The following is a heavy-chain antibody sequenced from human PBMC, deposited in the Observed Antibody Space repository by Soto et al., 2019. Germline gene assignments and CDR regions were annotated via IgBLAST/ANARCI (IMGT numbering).Heavy chain of an antibody. CDR1: GGSFTTYS. J-gene: IGHJ6*02. Sequence: QVQLVQSGAEVKTPGSSVKVSCKASGGSFTTYSISWVRQAPGQGLEWMGGIIPISGTPNYAQKFQGRVTITADKYTTTAYMEVNSLRFEDTAVYYCARGVGRTVRGVNLYYYYAMDVWGHGTTVTVPS. V-gene: IGHV1-69*06. D-gene: IGHD3-10*01. CDR3: ARGVGRTVRGVNLYYYYAMDV. CDR2: IIPISGTP.